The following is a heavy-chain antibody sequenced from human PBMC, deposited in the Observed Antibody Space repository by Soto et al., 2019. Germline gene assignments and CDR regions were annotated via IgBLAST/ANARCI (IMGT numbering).Heavy chain of an antibody. D-gene: IGHD1-20*01. V-gene: IGHV3-30-3*01. CDR1: GFTFSSYA. J-gene: IGHJ5*02. CDR2: ISYDGSNK. Sequence: PGGSLRLSCAASGFTFSSYAMHWVRQAPGKGLEWVAVISYDGSNKYYADSVKGRFTISRDNSKNSLHLQMNSLRAEDTAVYYCARASTYTNNWFDPWGQGTLVTVSS. CDR3: ARASTYTNNWFDP.